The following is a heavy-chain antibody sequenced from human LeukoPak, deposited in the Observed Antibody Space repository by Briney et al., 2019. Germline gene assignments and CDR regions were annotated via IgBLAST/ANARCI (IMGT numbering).Heavy chain of an antibody. CDR3: ARGSGGSYYY. J-gene: IGHJ4*02. Sequence: ASVKVSCKASGYTFTSYGMSWVRQAPGQGLEWMGWINAYNGNTNYAQKLQGRVTMTTDTSTSTVYMDLRSLRSDDTAVYFCARGSGGSYYYWGQGTLVTVSS. V-gene: IGHV1-18*01. D-gene: IGHD1-26*01. CDR1: GYTFTSYG. CDR2: INAYNGNT.